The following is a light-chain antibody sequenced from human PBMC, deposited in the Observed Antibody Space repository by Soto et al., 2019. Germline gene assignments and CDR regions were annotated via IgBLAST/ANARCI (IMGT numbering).Light chain of an antibody. CDR1: SSDVGGYNY. J-gene: IGLJ1*01. Sequence: QSALTQPASVSGSPGQSITISCTGTSSDVGGYNYVSWYQQRPGKAPKLMIYDVSNRPSGVSNRFSGSKSGNTASLTISGLQAEDEADYYCSSFTSDTTDVFGTGTKLTVL. CDR2: DVS. CDR3: SSFTSDTTDV. V-gene: IGLV2-14*01.